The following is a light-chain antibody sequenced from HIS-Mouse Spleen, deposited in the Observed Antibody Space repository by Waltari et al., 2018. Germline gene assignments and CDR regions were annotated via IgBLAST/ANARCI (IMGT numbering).Light chain of an antibody. Sequence: QSALTQPPSASGSPGQPVTISCTGTSSDVGGYNHVPWYQQHPGKAPKLMIYEVSKRPSGVPDRFSGSKSGNTASLTVSGLQAEDEADYYCSSYAGSNKVFGGGTKLTVL. CDR3: SSYAGSNKV. CDR1: SSDVGGYNH. J-gene: IGLJ2*01. CDR2: EVS. V-gene: IGLV2-8*01.